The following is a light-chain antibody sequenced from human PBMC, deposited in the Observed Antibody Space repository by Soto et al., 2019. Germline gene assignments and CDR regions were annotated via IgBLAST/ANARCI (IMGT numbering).Light chain of an antibody. V-gene: IGLV2-14*03. CDR2: DVS. CDR3: SSYTSSSTPMV. CDR1: SCDVGGYNY. J-gene: IGLJ2*01. Sequence: QSVLTQPASVSGSPGQSITISCTGTSCDVGGYNYVSWYQHHPGQAPKLVIYDVSNRPSGVSNRFSGSKSGNTASLTISGLQAEDEADYYCSSYTSSSTPMVFGGGTKLTVL.